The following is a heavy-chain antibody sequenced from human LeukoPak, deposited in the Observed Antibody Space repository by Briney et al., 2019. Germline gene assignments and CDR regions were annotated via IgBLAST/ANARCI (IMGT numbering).Heavy chain of an antibody. Sequence: GASVKVSCKASGYTFTSYAMHWVRQAPGQRLEWMGWINAGNGNTKYSQKFQGRVTITRDTSASTAYMELSSLRSEDTAVYYCARESPYSGSPYGMDVWGQGTTVTVSS. CDR2: INAGNGNT. CDR1: GYTFTSYA. J-gene: IGHJ6*02. V-gene: IGHV1-3*01. CDR3: ARESPYSGSPYGMDV. D-gene: IGHD1-26*01.